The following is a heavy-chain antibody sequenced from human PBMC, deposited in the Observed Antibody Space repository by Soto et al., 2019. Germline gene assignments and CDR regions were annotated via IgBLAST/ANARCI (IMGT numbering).Heavy chain of an antibody. CDR2: ISGSGGST. V-gene: IGHV3-23*01. CDR1: GFTFSSYA. Sequence: GGSLRLSCAASGFTFSSYAMSWVRQAPGKGLEWVSAISGSGGSTYYADSVKGRFTISRDNSKNTLYLQMNSLRAEDTAVYYCAKIAPMGIFAEGAFDIWGQGTMVTVSS. J-gene: IGHJ3*02. CDR3: AKIAPMGIFAEGAFDI. D-gene: IGHD3-3*01.